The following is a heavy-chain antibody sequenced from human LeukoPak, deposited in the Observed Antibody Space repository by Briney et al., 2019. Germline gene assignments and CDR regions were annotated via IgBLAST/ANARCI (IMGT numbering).Heavy chain of an antibody. V-gene: IGHV1-18*01. CDR2: ISAYNGNT. CDR3: ARVLATVTTGWYYYYGMDV. Sequence: ASVKVSCKASGYTFTSYGISWVRQAPGQGLEWMGWISAYNGNTNYAQKLQGRVTMTTDTSTSTAYMELRSLRSDDTAVYYCARVLATVTTGWYYYYGMDVWGQGTTVTVSS. J-gene: IGHJ6*02. CDR1: GYTFTSYG. D-gene: IGHD4-17*01.